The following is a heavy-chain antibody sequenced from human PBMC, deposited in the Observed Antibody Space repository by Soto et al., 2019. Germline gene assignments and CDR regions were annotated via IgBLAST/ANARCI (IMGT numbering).Heavy chain of an antibody. CDR3: AGGGGSLNPGFDL. D-gene: IGHD3-16*01. Sequence: VGSLRLSCGAPGFTFSSYSLHWVRQAPGKGPEWVAVISSDGSTTYYADSVKGRFTVSRDNSRNTLYLQMNSLRTDDTAVYYGAGGGGSLNPGFDLWGQGTLVTVSS. CDR1: GFTFSSYS. V-gene: IGHV3-30*04. CDR2: ISSDGSTT. J-gene: IGHJ4*02.